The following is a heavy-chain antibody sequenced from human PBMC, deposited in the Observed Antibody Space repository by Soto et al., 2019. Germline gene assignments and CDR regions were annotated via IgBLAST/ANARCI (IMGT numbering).Heavy chain of an antibody. D-gene: IGHD3-22*01. Sequence: PSETLSLTCAVSGYSISSGYYWAWLRQPPGKELEWIGSIDRSGKTYYKPSLRSRVTVSVGTSKNQISMKLISVTAADTAVYSCARDKRVSMIGGWFDPWGQGTLVTVSS. CDR2: IDRSGKT. V-gene: IGHV4-38-2*02. CDR3: ARDKRVSMIGGWFDP. J-gene: IGHJ5*02. CDR1: GYSISSGYY.